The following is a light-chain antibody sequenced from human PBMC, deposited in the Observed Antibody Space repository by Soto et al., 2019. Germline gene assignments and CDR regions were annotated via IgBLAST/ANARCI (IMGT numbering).Light chain of an antibody. CDR2: AAT. V-gene: IGKV1-16*01. J-gene: IGKJ4*01. CDR1: QVINTS. CDR3: QHYQRFPPS. Sequence: DIQMTQSPYSLSASVGDRVTIICRASQVINTSLAWFQQKPGKAPKSLIYAATSLQSGVSARFSGSGSGTDFSLTISTLQPEDIATYYCQHYQRFPPSFGGGTKLEIK.